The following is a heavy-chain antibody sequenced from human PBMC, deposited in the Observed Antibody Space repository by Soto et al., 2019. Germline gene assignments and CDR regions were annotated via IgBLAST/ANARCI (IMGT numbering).Heavy chain of an antibody. D-gene: IGHD2-2*01. J-gene: IGHJ4*02. CDR2: LMSKTDGGTT. CDR1: GFDFSKAW. Sequence: EVQLVESGGGLVKPGGSLRLSCAASGFDFSKAWMSWVRQAPGKGLEWVGRLMSKTDGGTTVYAAPVKGRFTISRDDSKNTLYLQMSSLNTEDTAVYYCAAGTGRTDLDYWGQRTLVTVSS. V-gene: IGHV3-15*01. CDR3: AAGTGRTDLDY.